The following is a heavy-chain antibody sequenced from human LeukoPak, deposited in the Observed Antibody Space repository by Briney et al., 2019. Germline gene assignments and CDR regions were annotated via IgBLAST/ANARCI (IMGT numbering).Heavy chain of an antibody. J-gene: IGHJ3*02. D-gene: IGHD1-26*01. V-gene: IGHV5-51*01. CDR3: ARRRGRYSGDAFDI. CDR1: GYFFTTYW. Sequence: GESLKISCKGSGYFFTTYWIGWVRQMPGKGLEWMGFIYPGDSDTRYSPSFQGQVTISADKSMSTAYLQWSSLKASDTAMYYCARRRGRYSGDAFDIWGQGTMVTVSS. CDR2: IYPGDSDT.